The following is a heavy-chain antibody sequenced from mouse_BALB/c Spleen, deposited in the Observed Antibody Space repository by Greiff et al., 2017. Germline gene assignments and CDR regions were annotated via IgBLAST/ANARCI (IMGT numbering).Heavy chain of an antibody. CDR1: GFTFSSYT. CDR2: ISSGGSYT. J-gene: IGHJ2*01. CDR3: TRAYGNYEYYFDY. D-gene: IGHD2-1*01. Sequence: EVHLVESGGGLVKPGGSLKLSCAASGFTFSSYTMSWVRQTPEKRLEWVATISSGGSYTYYPDSVKGRFTISRDNAKNTLYLQMSSLKSEDTAMYYCTRAYGNYEYYFDYWGQGTTLTVSS. V-gene: IGHV5-6-4*01.